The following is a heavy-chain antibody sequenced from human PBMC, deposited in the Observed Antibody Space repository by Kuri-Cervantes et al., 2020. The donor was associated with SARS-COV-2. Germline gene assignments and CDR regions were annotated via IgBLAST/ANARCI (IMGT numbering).Heavy chain of an antibody. CDR1: GGSVSSSGFF. J-gene: IGHJ4*02. D-gene: IGHD3-22*01. CDR3: ARQSAYYDASGFWVYYFDS. Sequence: GSLRLSCSVSGGSVSSSGFFWGWIRQPPGKGLEWIGNIYYSGRTYYNPSLKNRVTMSVDTSRNQVSLKLSSVTAADTAVYYCARQSAYYDASGFWVYYFDSWGQGTLVTVSS. CDR2: IYYSGRT. V-gene: IGHV4-39*01.